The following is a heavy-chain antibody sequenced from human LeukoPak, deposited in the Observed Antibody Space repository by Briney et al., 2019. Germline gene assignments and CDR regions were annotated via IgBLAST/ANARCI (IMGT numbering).Heavy chain of an antibody. D-gene: IGHD3-22*01. CDR1: GFTVNYNY. J-gene: IGHJ4*02. Sequence: GGSLRLSCTASGFTVNYNYMGWVRQAPGKGLEWVAILYGDDSTYYADSAKGRFTISRDNSKNALYLQMNSLRAEDTAVYYCARGAGDISGYYLYHFDHWGQGTLVTVSS. CDR2: LYGDDST. CDR3: ARGAGDISGYYLYHFDH. V-gene: IGHV3-66*01.